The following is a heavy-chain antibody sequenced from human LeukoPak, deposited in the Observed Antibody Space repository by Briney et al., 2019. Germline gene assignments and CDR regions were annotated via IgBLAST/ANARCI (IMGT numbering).Heavy chain of an antibody. CDR1: GFTFSSYE. Sequence: PGGSLRLSCAASGFTFSSYEMNRVRQAPGKGLEWVSYISGSGSTIYYADSVKGRFTISRDNAKNSLYLQMNSLRAEDTAVYYCAELGITMIGGVWGKGTTVTISS. CDR2: ISGSGSTI. D-gene: IGHD3-10*02. J-gene: IGHJ6*04. V-gene: IGHV3-48*03. CDR3: AELGITMIGGV.